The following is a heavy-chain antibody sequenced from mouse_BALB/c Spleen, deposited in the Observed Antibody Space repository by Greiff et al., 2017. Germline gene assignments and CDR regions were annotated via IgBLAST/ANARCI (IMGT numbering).Heavy chain of an antibody. J-gene: IGHJ4*01. CDR1: GYTFTNYW. CDR2: IYPGGGYT. D-gene: IGHD3-1*01. Sequence: VQLKQSGAELVRPGTSVKISCKASGYTFTNYWLGWVKQRPGHGLEWIGDIYPGGGYTNYNEKFKGKATLTADTSSSTAYMQLSSLTSEDSAVYFCARDRGSGSAMDYWGQGTSVTVSS. V-gene: IGHV1-63*02. CDR3: ARDRGSGSAMDY.